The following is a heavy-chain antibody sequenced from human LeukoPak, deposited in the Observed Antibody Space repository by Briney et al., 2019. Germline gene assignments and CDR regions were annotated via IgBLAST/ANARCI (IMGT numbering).Heavy chain of an antibody. D-gene: IGHD3-9*01. V-gene: IGHV4-39*02. CDR3: ARGHLIVDWIDF. CDR1: GGSISSRSYY. Sequence: LSETLSLTCTVSGGSISSRSYYWGWIRQSPGKGLEWIGTIYYSGTTYYNPSLKSRVTISVDTSKNHFSLKLSSVTAADTAVYYCARGHLIVDWIDFWGQGTLVTVSS. J-gene: IGHJ4*02. CDR2: IYYSGTT.